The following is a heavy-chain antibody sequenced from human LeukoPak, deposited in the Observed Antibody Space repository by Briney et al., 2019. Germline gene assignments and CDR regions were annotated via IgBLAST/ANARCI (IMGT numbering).Heavy chain of an antibody. D-gene: IGHD3-10*01. J-gene: IGHJ5*02. CDR3: ASHYGLGSDNWLDP. CDR2: ISANGEET. V-gene: IGHV3-23*01. Sequence: GGSLRLSCAASGFAFSNCGMSWVRQGPGKGLEWVSAISANGEETYYADSVKVRFTISRDNAKNTLHLQMNSLRADDTAIYYCASHYGLGSDNWLDPWGQGTLVTVSS. CDR1: GFAFSNCG.